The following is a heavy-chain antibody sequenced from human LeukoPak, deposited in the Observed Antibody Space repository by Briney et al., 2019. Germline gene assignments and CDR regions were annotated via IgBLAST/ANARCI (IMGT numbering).Heavy chain of an antibody. CDR3: ARTKHDFWSPTGY. Sequence: ASVKVSCKASGYTFTGYYMHWVRQAPGQGLEWMGWINPNSGGTNYAQKFQGRVTMTRDTSISTAYMELSRLRSDDTAVYYCARTKHDFWSPTGYWGQGTLVTVSS. D-gene: IGHD3-3*01. V-gene: IGHV1-2*02. CDR1: GYTFTGYY. CDR2: INPNSGGT. J-gene: IGHJ4*02.